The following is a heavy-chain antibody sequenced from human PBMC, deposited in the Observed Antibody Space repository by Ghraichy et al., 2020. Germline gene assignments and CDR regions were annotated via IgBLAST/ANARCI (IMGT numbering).Heavy chain of an antibody. Sequence: GGSLRLSCAASGFTFSSYAMSWVRQAPGKGLEWVSAISGSGGSTYYADSVKGRFTISRDNSKNTLYLQMNSLRAEDTAVYYCAKVSPQRVEDDSSGYYYIDAFDIWGQGTMVTVSS. V-gene: IGHV3-23*01. CDR2: ISGSGGST. CDR3: AKVSPQRVEDDSSGYYYIDAFDI. J-gene: IGHJ3*02. D-gene: IGHD3-22*01. CDR1: GFTFSSYA.